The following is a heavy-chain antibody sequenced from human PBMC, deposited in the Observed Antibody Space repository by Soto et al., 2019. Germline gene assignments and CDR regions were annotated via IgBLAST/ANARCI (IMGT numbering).Heavy chain of an antibody. Sequence: SGTLSLTCTVSGGSISTRSSDWVWIRQPPGKGLEWIGSIYHIGSTYYNPSLKGRVTISVDTSKNQFSLKLSSVTAADTAVYYCARGYCTNGVCPLYQIAVAGKDRPFDYWGQGTLVTVSS. V-gene: IGHV4-39*07. J-gene: IGHJ4*02. CDR3: ARGYCTNGVCPLYQIAVAGKDRPFDY. D-gene: IGHD2-8*01. CDR2: IYHIGST. CDR1: GGSISTRSSD.